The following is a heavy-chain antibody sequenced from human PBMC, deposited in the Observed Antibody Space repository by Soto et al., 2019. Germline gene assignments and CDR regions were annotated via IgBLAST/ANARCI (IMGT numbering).Heavy chain of an antibody. Sequence: GGSLRLSCAASGFTFSSYAMHWVRQAPGKGLEWVAVISYDGSNKYYADSVKGRFTISRDNSKNTLYLQMNSLRAEDTAVYYCARDTGGGYSYGYNCYYYYGMDVWGQGTTVTVSS. CDR2: ISYDGSNK. CDR3: ARDTGGGYSYGYNCYYYYGMDV. CDR1: GFTFSSYA. J-gene: IGHJ6*02. D-gene: IGHD5-18*01. V-gene: IGHV3-30-3*01.